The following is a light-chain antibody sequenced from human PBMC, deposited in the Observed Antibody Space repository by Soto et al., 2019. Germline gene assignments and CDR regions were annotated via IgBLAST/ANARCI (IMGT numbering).Light chain of an antibody. J-gene: IGKJ1*01. Sequence: EIVMTQSPATLSVSPGERATLSCRASQSVTSNLAWYQQKPGHAPRLLIYGASTRATGIPARFSGSGSGTEFTLTIGSLQSEDFAVYCCQQYNNWPPTFGQGTKVDIK. CDR1: QSVTSN. CDR2: GAS. V-gene: IGKV3-15*01. CDR3: QQYNNWPPT.